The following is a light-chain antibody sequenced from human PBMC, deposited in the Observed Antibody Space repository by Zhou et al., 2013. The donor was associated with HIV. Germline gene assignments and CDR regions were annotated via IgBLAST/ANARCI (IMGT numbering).Light chain of an antibody. Sequence: EIVLTQSPGTLSLSPGERATLSCWASQSISSNLAWYQQKPGQAPRLLIYGASSRATGIPDRFSGSGSGTDFTLTISRLEPEDFAVYYCQQYGNSPPLTFGGGTKVDIK. CDR1: QSISSN. CDR2: GAS. J-gene: IGKJ4*01. CDR3: QQYGNSPPLT. V-gene: IGKV3-20*01.